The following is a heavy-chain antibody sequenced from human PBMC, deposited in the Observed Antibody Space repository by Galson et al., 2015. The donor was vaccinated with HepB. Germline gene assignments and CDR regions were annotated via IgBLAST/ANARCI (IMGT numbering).Heavy chain of an antibody. D-gene: IGHD2-15*01. CDR3: ARETPDTYYFDS. V-gene: IGHV3-30*03. J-gene: IGHJ4*02. CDR2: ISYDGTSK. CDR1: GFTFSSFS. Sequence: SLRLSCAASGFTFSSFSMSWVRQAPGKGLEWVAVISYDGTSKYYADSVKGRFTISRDNSKNTLHLQMNSLRAEDTALYYCARETPDTYYFDSWGQGTLVTVSS.